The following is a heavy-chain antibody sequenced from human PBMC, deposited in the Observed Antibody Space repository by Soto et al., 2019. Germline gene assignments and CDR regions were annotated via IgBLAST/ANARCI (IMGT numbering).Heavy chain of an antibody. J-gene: IGHJ3*02. CDR3: ARPRYSGDDPDALEI. Sequence: QVQLVESGGAVVQPGTSLRLSCTASGFTFSSYRMHWVRQAPGKGLEWVAIIWYDGSHKFYVESVKGRFAVSRDNSKNTVYLQMNSLTGEDTAVYYCARPRYSGDDPDALEIWGRGTLVTISS. CDR1: GFTFSSYR. CDR2: IWYDGSHK. D-gene: IGHD5-12*01. V-gene: IGHV3-33*01.